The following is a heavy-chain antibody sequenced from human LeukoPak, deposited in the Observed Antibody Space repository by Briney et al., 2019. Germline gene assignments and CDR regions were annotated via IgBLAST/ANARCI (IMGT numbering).Heavy chain of an antibody. J-gene: IGHJ4*02. CDR1: GDSISSSSSYY. CDR3: ARRVHSSSWSSYFDY. Sequence: SETLSLTCTVSGDSISSSSSYYWSWIRQPAGKGLEWIGRTHTSGSTNYNPSLKSRVTISVDTSKNQFSLKLSSVTAADTAVYYCARRVHSSSWSSYFDYWGQETLVTVSS. CDR2: THTSGST. D-gene: IGHD6-13*01. V-gene: IGHV4-61*02.